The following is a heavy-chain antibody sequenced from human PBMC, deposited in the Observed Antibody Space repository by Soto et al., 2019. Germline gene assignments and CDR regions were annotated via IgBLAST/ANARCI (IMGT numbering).Heavy chain of an antibody. Sequence: QVQLVQSGAEVKKPGSSVKVSCKASGGTFSSYAISWVRQAPGQGLEWMGGIIPIFGTANYAQKFQGRVTITADESTSTAYMELSSLRSEDTAVYYCARDWAHYYDSSGYYPPNFDYWGQGTLVTVSS. V-gene: IGHV1-69*01. CDR1: GGTFSSYA. D-gene: IGHD3-22*01. J-gene: IGHJ4*02. CDR2: IIPIFGTA. CDR3: ARDWAHYYDSSGYYPPNFDY.